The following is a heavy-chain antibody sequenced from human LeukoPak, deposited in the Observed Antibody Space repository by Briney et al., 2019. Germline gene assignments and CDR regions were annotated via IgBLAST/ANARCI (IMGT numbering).Heavy chain of an antibody. D-gene: IGHD3-22*01. CDR1: GGSISSGDYY. V-gene: IGHV4-30-4*01. CDR3: ARPYYYDSRIDP. J-gene: IGHJ5*02. CDR2: LYYSGST. Sequence: SQTLSLTCTVSGGSISSGDYYWSWIRQPPGKGLEWIAYLYYSGSTYYNPSLKSRVTMSADTSKNRLSLKLSSVTAADTAVYYCARPYYYDSRIDPWGQGILVTVSS.